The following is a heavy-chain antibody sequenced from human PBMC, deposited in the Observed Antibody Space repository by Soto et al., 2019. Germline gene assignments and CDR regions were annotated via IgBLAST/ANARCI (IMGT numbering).Heavy chain of an antibody. CDR1: GGSISSSSYY. J-gene: IGHJ4*02. CDR3: ARDPGIAVAGPRFDY. Sequence: PSETLSLTCTVSGGSISSSSYYWGWIRQPPGKGLEWIGSIYYSGSTYYNPSLKSRVTISVDTSKNQFSLKLSSVTAADTAVYYCARDPGIAVAGPRFDYWGQGTLVTVSS. D-gene: IGHD6-19*01. CDR2: IYYSGST. V-gene: IGHV4-39*07.